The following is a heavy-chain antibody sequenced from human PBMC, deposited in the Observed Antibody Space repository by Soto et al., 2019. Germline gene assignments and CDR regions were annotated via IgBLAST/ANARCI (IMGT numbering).Heavy chain of an antibody. CDR1: GYTFTSYG. CDR2: ISAYNGNT. Sequence: QVQLVQSGAEVKKPGASVKVSCKASGYTFTSYGISWVRQAPGQGLEWMGWISAYNGNTNYAQKLQGRVTMTTDTSTSTDYMELRSLRSDDTAVYYCASVYCSSTSCRRRNNWFDPWGQGTLVTVSS. J-gene: IGHJ5*02. D-gene: IGHD2-2*01. V-gene: IGHV1-18*01. CDR3: ASVYCSSTSCRRRNNWFDP.